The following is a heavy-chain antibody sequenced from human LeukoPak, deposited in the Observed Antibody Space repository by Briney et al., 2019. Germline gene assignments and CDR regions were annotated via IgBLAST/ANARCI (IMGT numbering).Heavy chain of an antibody. CDR2: IYHSGST. CDR3: AGDPTMVRGPSMDV. V-gene: IGHV4-4*02. J-gene: IGHJ6*04. CDR1: GGSISSSNW. Sequence: SETLSLTCAVSGGSISSSNWWSWVRQPPGKGLEWIGEIYHSGSTNYNPSLKSRVTISVDKSKNQFSLKLSSVTAADTAVYYCAGDPTMVRGPSMDVWGKGTTVTVSS. D-gene: IGHD3-10*01.